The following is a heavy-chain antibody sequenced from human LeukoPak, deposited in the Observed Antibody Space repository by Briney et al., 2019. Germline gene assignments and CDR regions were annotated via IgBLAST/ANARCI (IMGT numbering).Heavy chain of an antibody. D-gene: IGHD5-24*01. J-gene: IGHJ4*02. CDR1: GYTFTTYD. CDR2: MNPNSGNT. V-gene: IGHV1-8*01. CDR3: ARDRRDGYNTMGY. Sequence: ASVKVSCKASGYTFTTYDINWVRQATGQGLEWMGWMNPNSGNTGFAQKFQGRVTITADESTSTAYMELSSLRSEDTAVYYCARDRRDGYNTMGYWGQGTLVTVSS.